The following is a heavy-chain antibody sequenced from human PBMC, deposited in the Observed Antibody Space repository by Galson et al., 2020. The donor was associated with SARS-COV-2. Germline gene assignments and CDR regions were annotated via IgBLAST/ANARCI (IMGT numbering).Heavy chain of an antibody. CDR2: SYYSGST. Sequence: SETLSLTCTVSAGSISSGVYYWSWIRQHPGKGLEWTGDSYYSGSTYYNPSLKSRVTISVDTSKNQFSLKLSSVTAADTAVYYCARGKNYDFWCGAYYFDYWGQGTLVTVSS. J-gene: IGHJ4*02. CDR1: AGSISSGVYY. D-gene: IGHD3-3*01. CDR3: ARGKNYDFWCGAYYFDY. V-gene: IGHV4-31*03.